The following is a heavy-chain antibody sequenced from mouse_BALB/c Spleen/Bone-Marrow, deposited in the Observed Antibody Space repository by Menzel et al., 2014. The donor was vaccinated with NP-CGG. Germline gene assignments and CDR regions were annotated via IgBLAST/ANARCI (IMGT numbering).Heavy chain of an antibody. CDR2: INPGSDAT. J-gene: IGHJ4*01. V-gene: IGHV1-54*01. CDR3: ARCLTGTSAMDY. Sequence: VQLQQSGAELVRPGTSVKVSCKASGYAFTNYLIEWVKQRPGQGLEWIGVINPGSDATDYSEKFKGKATLTADKSPSTAYMQLSSLTSDDSAVYFCARCLTGTSAMDYWGQGTSVTVSS. CDR1: GYAFTNYL. D-gene: IGHD4-1*01.